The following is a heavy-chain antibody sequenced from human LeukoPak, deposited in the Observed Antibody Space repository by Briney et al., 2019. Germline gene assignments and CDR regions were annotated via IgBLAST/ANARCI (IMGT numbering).Heavy chain of an antibody. CDR2: INPNSGGT. CDR1: GYTFTGYY. J-gene: IGHJ5*02. V-gene: IGHV1-2*02. Sequence: ASVKVSCKASGYTFTGYYMHWVRQAPGQGLEWMGWINPNSGGTNYAQKFQGRVTMTRDTSISTAYMELSRLRSDDTAVYYCARGRLVRGVINWFDPWGQGTLVIVSS. D-gene: IGHD3-10*01. CDR3: ARGRLVRGVINWFDP.